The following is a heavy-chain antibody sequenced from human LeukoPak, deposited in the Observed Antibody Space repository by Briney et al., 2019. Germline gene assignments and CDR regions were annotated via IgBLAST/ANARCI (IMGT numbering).Heavy chain of an antibody. J-gene: IGHJ2*01. V-gene: IGHV3-64*01. CDR1: GFTFSSYD. D-gene: IGHD3-22*01. Sequence: PGGSLRLSCAASGFTFSSYDMTWVRQAPGKGLEYVSAISSNGGSTYYANSVKGRFTISRDNSKNTLYLQMGSLRAEDMTVYYCARDRAFDDSSGVVLDWYFDLWGRGTLVTVSS. CDR3: ARDRAFDDSSGVVLDWYFDL. CDR2: ISSNGGST.